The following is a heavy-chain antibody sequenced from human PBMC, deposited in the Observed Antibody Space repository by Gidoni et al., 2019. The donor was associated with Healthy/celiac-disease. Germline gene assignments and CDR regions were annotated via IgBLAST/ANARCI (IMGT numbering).Heavy chain of an antibody. CDR2: ISGSGGST. CDR3: ANGGGSYGLFKSLFDY. CDR1: GFSFSSYA. J-gene: IGHJ4*02. V-gene: IGHV3-23*01. Sequence: EVQLLESGGGLVQPGGSLRLSCAASGFSFSSYAMSWVRQAPGKGLEWVSAISGSGGSTYYADSVKGRFTISRDNSKNTLYLQMNSLRAEDTAVYYCANGGGSYGLFKSLFDYWGQGTLVTVSS. D-gene: IGHD1-26*01.